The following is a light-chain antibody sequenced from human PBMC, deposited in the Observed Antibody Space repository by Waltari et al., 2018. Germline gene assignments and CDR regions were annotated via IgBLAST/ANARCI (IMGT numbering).Light chain of an antibody. V-gene: IGLV2-14*01. J-gene: IGLJ2*01. CDR1: RSDVGGFNY. Sequence: QSALTQPASVSGSPAQSITISCTGTRSDVGGFNYVSWYQQHPSKAPKLMIYEVSNRPSGVSNRFSGSKSGNTASLTISGLQAEDEADYYCSSYTSSSTLVFGGGTKLTVL. CDR3: SSYTSSSTLV. CDR2: EVS.